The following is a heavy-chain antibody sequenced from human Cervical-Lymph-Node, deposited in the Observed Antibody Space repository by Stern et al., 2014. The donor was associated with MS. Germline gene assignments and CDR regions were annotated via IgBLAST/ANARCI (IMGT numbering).Heavy chain of an antibody. V-gene: IGHV3-30-3*01. Sequence: QDQLVQSGGGVVRPGRSLRLSCAASRLTFSSYAMHWVRQAPGKGLEWVAVISNDGSNKYYADSVKGQFTISRDNSKNTLYLQMNSLRVEDTAVYYCARDPRDLGYCSGGGARGCYYYGMDVWGQGTTVTVSS. D-gene: IGHD2-15*01. J-gene: IGHJ6*02. CDR1: RLTFSSYA. CDR3: ARDPRDLGYCSGGGARGCYYYGMDV. CDR2: ISNDGSNK.